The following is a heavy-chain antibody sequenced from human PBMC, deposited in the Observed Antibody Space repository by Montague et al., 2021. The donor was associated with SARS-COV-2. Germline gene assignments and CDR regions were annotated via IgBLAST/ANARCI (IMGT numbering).Heavy chain of an antibody. V-gene: IGHV3-7*03. CDR1: GFTFSSYW. CDR3: ARVGSSSWYFDY. Sequence: SLRLSCAASGFTFSSYWMSWVRQAPGKELEWVANIKQDGSEKYYVDSVKGRFTISRDNAKNSLYLQMNSLRAEDTAVDYCARVGSSSWYFDYWGQGTLVTVSS. CDR2: IKQDGSEK. J-gene: IGHJ4*02. D-gene: IGHD6-13*01.